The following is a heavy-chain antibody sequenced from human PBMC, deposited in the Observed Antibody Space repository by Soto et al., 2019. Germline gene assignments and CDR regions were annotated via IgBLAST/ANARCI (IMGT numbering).Heavy chain of an antibody. CDR3: ARGGGGLRFLEWLPYPYYYYGMDV. V-gene: IGHV4-34*01. J-gene: IGHJ6*02. D-gene: IGHD3-3*01. Sequence: PSETLSLTCAVYGGSFSGYYWSWIRQPPGKGLEWIGEINHSGSTNYNPSLKSRVTISVDTSKNQFSLKLSSVTAADTAVYYCARGGGGLRFLEWLPYPYYYYGMDVWGQGTTVTVSS. CDR1: GGSFSGYY. CDR2: INHSGST.